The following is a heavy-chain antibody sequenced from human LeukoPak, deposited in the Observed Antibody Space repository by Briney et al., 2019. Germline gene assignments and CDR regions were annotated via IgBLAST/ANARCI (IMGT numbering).Heavy chain of an antibody. Sequence: SETLSLTCTVSGGSISSYYWSWIRQPPWKGLEWIGYIYYSGSTNYNPSLKSRVTISVDTSKNQFSLKLSSVTAADTAVYYCARSLLRYFDWLPYYYGMDVWGQGTTVTVSS. J-gene: IGHJ6*02. CDR3: ARSLLRYFDWLPYYYGMDV. V-gene: IGHV4-59*08. D-gene: IGHD3-9*01. CDR1: GGSISSYY. CDR2: IYYSGST.